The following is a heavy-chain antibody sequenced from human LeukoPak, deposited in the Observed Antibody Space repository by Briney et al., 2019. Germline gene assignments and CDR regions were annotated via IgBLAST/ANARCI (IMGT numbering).Heavy chain of an antibody. D-gene: IGHD6-19*01. CDR3: ARSRHIAVAGLFDY. Sequence: PGESLKISCKGSGYSFTSYWIGWVRQMPGKGLEWMGIIYPGDSDTRYSPSFQGQVTISADKSISTAYLQWSRLKASDTTMYYCARSRHIAVAGLFDYWGQGTLVTVSS. CDR1: GYSFTSYW. J-gene: IGHJ4*02. V-gene: IGHV5-51*01. CDR2: IYPGDSDT.